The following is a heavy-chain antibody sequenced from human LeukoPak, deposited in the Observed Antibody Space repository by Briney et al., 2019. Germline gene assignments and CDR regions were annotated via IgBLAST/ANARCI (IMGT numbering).Heavy chain of an antibody. V-gene: IGHV3-9*01. CDR1: GFTFDDYA. Sequence: GGSLRLSCAASGFTFDDYAMHWVRQAPGKGLEWVSGISYNSDTIAYADSEKGRFTISRDNAKNSLYLQMNSLRAEDTALYYCAKDYCGGDCYSGWYFDPWGRGTLVTVSS. CDR2: ISYNSDTI. CDR3: AKDYCGGDCYSGWYFDP. D-gene: IGHD2-21*02. J-gene: IGHJ2*01.